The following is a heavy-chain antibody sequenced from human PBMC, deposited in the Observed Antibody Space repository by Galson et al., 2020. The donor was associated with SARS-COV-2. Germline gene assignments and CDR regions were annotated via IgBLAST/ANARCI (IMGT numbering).Heavy chain of an antibody. J-gene: IGHJ4*02. D-gene: IGHD2-15*01. CDR1: GFGFSYYW. Sequence: GGSLRLSCEASGFGFSYYWMSWVRQAPGRGLEWVANIKHDGSEKYYVDSVKGRFTISRDNPKNSLYLQMNNLRVEDTAVYHCARVDCSGGSCYPGNYWGQGTVVTVSS. CDR3: ARVDCSGGSCYPGNY. V-gene: IGHV3-7*03. CDR2: IKHDGSEK.